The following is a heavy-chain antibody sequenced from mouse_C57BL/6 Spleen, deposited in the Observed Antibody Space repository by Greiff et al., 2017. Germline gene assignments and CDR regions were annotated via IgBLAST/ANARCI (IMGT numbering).Heavy chain of an antibody. Sequence: QVQLKQSGPGLVQPSQSLSITCTVSGFSLTSYGVHWVRQSPGKGLEWLGVIWRGGSTDYNAAFMSRLSITTDNSKSQVFFKMNILQADDTAIYYCAKNPYDYDEGNAMDYWGQGTSVTVSS. CDR2: IWRGGST. CDR3: AKNPYDYDEGNAMDY. V-gene: IGHV2-5*01. CDR1: GFSLTSYG. J-gene: IGHJ4*01. D-gene: IGHD2-4*01.